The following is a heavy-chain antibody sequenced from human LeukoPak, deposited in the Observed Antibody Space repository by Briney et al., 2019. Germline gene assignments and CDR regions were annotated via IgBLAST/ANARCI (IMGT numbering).Heavy chain of an antibody. J-gene: IGHJ4*02. CDR3: ARHGYGSGIRIIDY. CDR2: IYYSGST. V-gene: IGHV4-59*08. D-gene: IGHD3-10*01. CDR1: GGSISSYY. Sequence: PSETLSLTCTVSGGSISSYYWSWIRQPPGKGLERIGYIYYSGSTNYNPSLKSRVTISVDTSKNQFSLKLSSVTAADTAVYYCARHGYGSGIRIIDYWGQGTLVTVSS.